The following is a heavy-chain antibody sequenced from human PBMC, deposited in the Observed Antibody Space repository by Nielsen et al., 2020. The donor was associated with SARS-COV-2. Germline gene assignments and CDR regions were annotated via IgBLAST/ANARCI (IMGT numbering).Heavy chain of an antibody. D-gene: IGHD2-2*01. J-gene: IGHJ4*02. V-gene: IGHV4-61*01. CDR2: IFYRGNT. CDR1: GGSISTGSHY. CDR3: ARLGFCSSTRCYGLNY. Sequence: SETLSLTCIVSGGSISTGSHYWSWIRQPPGKGLEWIGYIFYRGNTNYNPSLKSRVTISVDTSNNQFSLKLNSVTAADTAMYYCARLGFCSSTRCYGLNYWGQGTLVTVSS.